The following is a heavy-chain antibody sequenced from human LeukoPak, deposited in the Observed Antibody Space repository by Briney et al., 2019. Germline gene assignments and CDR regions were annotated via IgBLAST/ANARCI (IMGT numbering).Heavy chain of an antibody. CDR3: ARGFADFVWGSYPSSY. D-gene: IGHD3-16*02. Sequence: GGSLRLSCAASGFTFSSYWMNWARQAPGKGLEWVASINHNGNVNYYVDSVKGRFTISRDNAKNSLYLQMSNLRAEDTAVYYCARGFADFVWGSYPSSYWGQGILVTVSS. V-gene: IGHV3-7*03. CDR1: GFTFSSYW. J-gene: IGHJ4*02. CDR2: INHNGNVN.